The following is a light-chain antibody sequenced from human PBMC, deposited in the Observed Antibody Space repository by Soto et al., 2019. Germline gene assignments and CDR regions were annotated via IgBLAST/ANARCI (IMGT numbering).Light chain of an antibody. CDR3: QQYNSYPYT. Sequence: DIPMTQSPSTLSASVGDRVTITCRASQSISSWLAWYQQKPGKAPKLLIYKASSLESGVPSRFSGSGSGTEFTLTISSLQPDDFATYYGQQYNSYPYTFGEGTKLEI. J-gene: IGKJ2*01. V-gene: IGKV1-5*03. CDR1: QSISSW. CDR2: KAS.